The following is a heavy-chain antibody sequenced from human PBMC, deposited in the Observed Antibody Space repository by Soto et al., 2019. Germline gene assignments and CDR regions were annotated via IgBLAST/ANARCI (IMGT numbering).Heavy chain of an antibody. V-gene: IGHV4-31*03. CDR1: GGSIISGGYY. J-gene: IGHJ6*02. Sequence: SETLSLTCTVSGGSIISGGYYFSGIRQHPWSGLEWIGYIYYSGSTYYNPSLKSRVTISVDTSKNQFSLKLSSVTAADTAVYYCARDRYSGYSDNYYYYGMDVWGQGTTVTVSS. CDR2: IYYSGST. D-gene: IGHD5-12*01. CDR3: ARDRYSGYSDNYYYYGMDV.